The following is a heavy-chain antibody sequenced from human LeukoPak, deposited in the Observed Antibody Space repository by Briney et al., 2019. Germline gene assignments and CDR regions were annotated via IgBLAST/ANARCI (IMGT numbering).Heavy chain of an antibody. D-gene: IGHD2-2*01. Sequence: SQTLSLTCTVSGGSISSGGYYWSWIRQHPGKGLEGIGYIYYSGSTYYNPSLKSRVTISVNTSKNQFSLKLSSVTAADTAVYYCARERDIVVVPAASGWFDPWGQGTLVTVSS. V-gene: IGHV4-31*03. J-gene: IGHJ5*02. CDR3: ARERDIVVVPAASGWFDP. CDR1: GGSISSGGYY. CDR2: IYYSGST.